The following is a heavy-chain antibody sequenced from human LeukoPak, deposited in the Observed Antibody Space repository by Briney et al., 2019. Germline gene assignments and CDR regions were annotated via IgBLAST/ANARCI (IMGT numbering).Heavy chain of an antibody. J-gene: IGHJ4*02. CDR2: ISSSSGYI. V-gene: IGHV3-21*01. Sequence: GGPLRLACAASGFTFSSYSMNWVRQAPGKGLEWVSSISSSSGYIHYADSVKGRFTISRDNAKKSLYLQMNSLRVEDTAVYYCARDREHYYGSGSYYNSWGQGTPVTVSS. D-gene: IGHD3-10*01. CDR1: GFTFSSYS. CDR3: ARDREHYYGSGSYYNS.